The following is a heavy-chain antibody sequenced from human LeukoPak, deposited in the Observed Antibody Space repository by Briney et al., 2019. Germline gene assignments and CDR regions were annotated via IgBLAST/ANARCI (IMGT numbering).Heavy chain of an antibody. J-gene: IGHJ4*02. Sequence: GRSLRLSCAASGFTFSTYGMHWVRQAPGKGLEWVAFIRYDGSHKYYTDSVKGRFTISRDNSKNTLYLQMNNLRAEDTALYYCAKISGYYPFEYWGQGTLVTVSS. V-gene: IGHV3-30*02. CDR3: AKISGYYPFEY. D-gene: IGHD3-22*01. CDR2: IRYDGSHK. CDR1: GFTFSTYG.